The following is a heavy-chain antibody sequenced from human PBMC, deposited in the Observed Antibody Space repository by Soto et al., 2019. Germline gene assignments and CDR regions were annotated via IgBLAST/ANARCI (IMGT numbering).Heavy chain of an antibody. Sequence: EVQLVESGGGLIQPGGSLRLSCAASGFTVSSNYMSWVRQAPGKGLEWVSGIIGGRGTTNYADSVKGRFTISRDSSENTLYLQMNSLRAEDTAVYYCAKEGRDTTVTTGFDSWGQGTLVTVSS. V-gene: IGHV3-53*01. CDR1: GFTVSSNY. D-gene: IGHD4-17*01. CDR2: IIGGRGTT. CDR3: AKEGRDTTVTTGFDS. J-gene: IGHJ4*02.